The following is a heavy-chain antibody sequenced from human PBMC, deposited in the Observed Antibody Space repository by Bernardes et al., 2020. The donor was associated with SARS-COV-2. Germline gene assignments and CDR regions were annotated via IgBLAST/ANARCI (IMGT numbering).Heavy chain of an antibody. CDR1: GFTFGDFA. CDR2: IRAKEYGGTT. CDR3: TRDMRGGAIVGATR. J-gene: IGHJ4*02. D-gene: IGHD1-26*01. Sequence: GGSLRLSCTGSGFTFGDFAMSWFRQAPGKGLEWVGFIRAKEYGGTTYYAASVQGRFTVSRDDSKSIAYLQMNSLKIEDTAVYYCTRDMRGGAIVGATRWGRGTLVTVSS. V-gene: IGHV3-49*03.